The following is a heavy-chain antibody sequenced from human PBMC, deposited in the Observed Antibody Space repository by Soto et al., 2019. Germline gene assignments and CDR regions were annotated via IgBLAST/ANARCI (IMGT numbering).Heavy chain of an antibody. J-gene: IGHJ6*02. CDR2: ISYRGTT. Sequence: SETLSLTCAVYGGSFSSNYWSWIRQPPGKGLEWIGYISYRGTTNYNASLKSRLTLSIDTSKNQFSLNLNSVTAADTAVYYCTRDSNMDVWGQGTTVTVSS. V-gene: IGHV4-59*01. CDR1: GGSFSSNY. CDR3: TRDSNMDV.